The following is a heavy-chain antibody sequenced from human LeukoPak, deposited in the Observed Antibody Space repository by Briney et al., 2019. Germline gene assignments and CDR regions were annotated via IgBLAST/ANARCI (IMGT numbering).Heavy chain of an antibody. Sequence: GGSLRLSCAASEFTVSRNSMSWVRQSPGKGLEWVSSISSGSSYIYYADSVKGRFTISRDDAKNSLYLQMNSLRAEDTAVYYCAKDLGAAAGDDCWGQGTLVPVSS. D-gene: IGHD6-13*01. CDR2: ISSGSSYI. CDR1: EFTVSRNS. J-gene: IGHJ4*02. CDR3: AKDLGAAAGDDC. V-gene: IGHV3-21*04.